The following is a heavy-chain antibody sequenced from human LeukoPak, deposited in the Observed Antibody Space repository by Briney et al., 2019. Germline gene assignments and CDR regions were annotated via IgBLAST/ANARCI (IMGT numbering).Heavy chain of an antibody. Sequence: TSETLSLTCTVSGGSISSYYWSWIRQPAGKGLEWIGRIYTSGSTNYNPSLKSRVTMSVDTSKNQFSLKLSSVTAADTAVYYCARDQYYYDSSGYRFDCWGQGTLVTVSS. V-gene: IGHV4-4*07. D-gene: IGHD3-22*01. J-gene: IGHJ4*02. CDR3: ARDQYYYDSSGYRFDC. CDR1: GGSISSYY. CDR2: IYTSGST.